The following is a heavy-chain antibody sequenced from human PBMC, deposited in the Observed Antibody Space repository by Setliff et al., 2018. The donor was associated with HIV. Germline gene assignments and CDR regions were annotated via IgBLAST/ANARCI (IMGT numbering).Heavy chain of an antibody. Sequence: SETLSLTCAVSGGSSSSGYWSWIRQPPGKGLEWIGSVYYNGATDHNPSLKSRVTISVDTSNQQFSLKLSSVTAADTAVYYCARHEGYNDFLTGYFRYKWYDPWGQGTLVTVSS. CDR2: VYYNGAT. D-gene: IGHD3-9*01. CDR1: GGSSSSGY. V-gene: IGHV4-59*05. CDR3: ARHEGYNDFLTGYFRYKWYDP. J-gene: IGHJ5*02.